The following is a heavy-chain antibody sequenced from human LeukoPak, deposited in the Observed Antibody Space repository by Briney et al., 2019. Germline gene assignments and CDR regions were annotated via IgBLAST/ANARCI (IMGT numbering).Heavy chain of an antibody. V-gene: IGHV3-7*05. CDR3: ANPKGGFF. Sequence: PGGSLRLSCVASGFTFSSFWMSWVRQAPGKGLEWVANIKHDGAEKYYVDSVKGRFTISRDNARNSLYLQMNSLRAEDTAVYYCANPKGGFFWGQGTLATVSS. CDR2: IKHDGAEK. J-gene: IGHJ4*02. CDR1: GFTFSSFW. D-gene: IGHD3-10*01.